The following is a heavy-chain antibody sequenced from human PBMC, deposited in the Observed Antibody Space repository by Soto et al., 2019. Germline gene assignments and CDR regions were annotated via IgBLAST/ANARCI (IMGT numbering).Heavy chain of an antibody. CDR3: ARWVEVSLDXFDS. V-gene: IGHV4-31*03. CDR2: MHHSGRA. CDR1: GAYMRNDYYY. Sequence: SETLSLTCTVSGAYMRNDYYYWGWVRQKAGKDLEWIGHMHHSGRAHYNPSLKGRVAISVDTSKNQFSLYLYSVTAADTALYFCARWVEVSLDXFDSWGQGTPVTVSS. J-gene: IGHJ4*02.